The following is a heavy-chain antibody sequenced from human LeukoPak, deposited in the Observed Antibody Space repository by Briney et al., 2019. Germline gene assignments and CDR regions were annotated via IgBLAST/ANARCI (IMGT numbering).Heavy chain of an antibody. CDR3: ARDRVRGVMAAFEI. V-gene: IGHV4-4*02. CDR2: VYHSGTT. J-gene: IGHJ3*02. Sequence: PSGTLSLTCAVSGGSIDSSNLWSWVRQPPGKGLEWIGEVYHSGTTNYNPSLKSRVTISVDKSKNQFSLKLSSVTAADTAVYYCARDRVRGVMAAFEIWGQGTIVTVSS. CDR1: GGSIDSSNL. D-gene: IGHD3-10*01.